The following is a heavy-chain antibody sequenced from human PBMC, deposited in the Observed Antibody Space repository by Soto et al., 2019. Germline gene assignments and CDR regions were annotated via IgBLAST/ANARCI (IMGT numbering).Heavy chain of an antibody. J-gene: IGHJ6*02. V-gene: IGHV3-23*01. CDR3: AKPGGSYRPTGMDV. D-gene: IGHD2-2*02. CDR1: GFTFSSYA. Sequence: PGGSLRLSCAASGFTFSSYAMSWVRQAPGKGLEWVSAISGSGGSTYYADSAKGRFTISRDNSKNTLYLQMNSLRAEDTAVYYCAKPGGSYRPTGMDVWGQGTTVTVSS. CDR2: ISGSGGST.